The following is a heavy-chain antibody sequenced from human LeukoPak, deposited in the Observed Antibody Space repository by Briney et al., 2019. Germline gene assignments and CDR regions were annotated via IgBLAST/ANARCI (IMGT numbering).Heavy chain of an antibody. CDR1: GFTFSSYW. J-gene: IGHJ4*02. V-gene: IGHV3-7*01. CDR2: IKQDGSNK. D-gene: IGHD2-15*01. CDR3: AKDSVLLFDY. Sequence: GGSLRLSCAASGFTFSSYWMSWVRQAPGKGLEWVANIKQDGSNKYYADSVKGRFTISRDNSKNTLYLQMNSLRAEDTAVYYCAKDSVLLFDYWGQGTLVTVSS.